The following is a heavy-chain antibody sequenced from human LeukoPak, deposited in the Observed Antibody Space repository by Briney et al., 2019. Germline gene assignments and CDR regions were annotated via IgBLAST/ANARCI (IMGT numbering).Heavy chain of an antibody. CDR3: ASGGPNSGSYFDWFDP. Sequence: SGTLSLTCAVSGGSISSSNWWSWVRQPPGKGLEWIGEIYHSGSTNYNPSLKSRVTISVDKSKNQFSLKLSSVTAADTAVYYCASGGPNSGSYFDWFDPWGQGTLVTVSS. V-gene: IGHV4-4*02. CDR2: IYHSGST. D-gene: IGHD1-26*01. CDR1: GGSISSSNW. J-gene: IGHJ5*02.